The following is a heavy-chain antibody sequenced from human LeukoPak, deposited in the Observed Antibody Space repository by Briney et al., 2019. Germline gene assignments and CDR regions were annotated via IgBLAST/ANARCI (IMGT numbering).Heavy chain of an antibody. J-gene: IGHJ5*02. CDR2: IYSGGGT. Sequence: GGSLRLSCAVSGFTVSSNYMSWVRQAPGKGLEWVSVIYSGGGTSYADSVKGRFTISRDNSKNTLYLRMNSLRAEDTAVYYCAREMHSSSWSWDWFDPWGQGTLVTVSS. CDR3: AREMHSSSWSWDWFDP. CDR1: GFTVSSNY. D-gene: IGHD6-13*01. V-gene: IGHV3-53*01.